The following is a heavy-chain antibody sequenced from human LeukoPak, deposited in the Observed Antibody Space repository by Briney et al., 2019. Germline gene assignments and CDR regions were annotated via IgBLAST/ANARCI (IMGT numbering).Heavy chain of an antibody. CDR2: IRYDGSNK. J-gene: IGHJ4*02. CDR3: AREFGHNRWYFDY. Sequence: GGSLRLSCAASGFTFSSYGMHWVRQAPGKGLEWVAFIRYDGSNKYYADSVKGRFTISRDNSKNTLYLQMNSLRAEDTAVYYCAREFGHNRWYFDYWGQGALVTVSS. CDR1: GFTFSSYG. D-gene: IGHD5-24*01. V-gene: IGHV3-30*02.